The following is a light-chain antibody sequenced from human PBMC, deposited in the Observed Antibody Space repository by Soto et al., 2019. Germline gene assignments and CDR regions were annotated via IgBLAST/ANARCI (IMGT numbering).Light chain of an antibody. CDR3: QQYGSSKLT. CDR1: QSVNNDY. CDR2: GAS. V-gene: IGKV3-20*01. J-gene: IGKJ4*01. Sequence: IVLTQSPGTLSLSPGERATLSCRASQSVNNDYLAWYQQRPGQAPSLLIYGASSRATGIPDRFSGSGSGTDVTLTISGLEPEDFAVYYCQQYGSSKLTFGGGTKVEI.